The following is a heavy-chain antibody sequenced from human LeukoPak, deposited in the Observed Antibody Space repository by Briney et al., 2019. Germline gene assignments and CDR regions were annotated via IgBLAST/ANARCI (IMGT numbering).Heavy chain of an antibody. CDR2: IYYSGST. Sequence: SETLSLTCTVSGGSISSSSYYWGWIRQPPGKGLEWIGSIYYSGSTYYNPSLKSRVTISVDTSKNQFSLKLSSVTAADTAVYYCARDSIRDAFDIWGQGTMVTVSS. J-gene: IGHJ3*02. V-gene: IGHV4-39*07. CDR1: GGSISSSSYY. CDR3: ARDSIRDAFDI. D-gene: IGHD3-3*02.